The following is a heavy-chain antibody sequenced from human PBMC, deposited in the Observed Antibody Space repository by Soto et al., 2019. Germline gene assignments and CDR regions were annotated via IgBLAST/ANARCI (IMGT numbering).Heavy chain of an antibody. D-gene: IGHD3-22*01. CDR3: ARDRLRGYDISGFYS. CDR1: GGTFSSYT. Sequence: ASVKVSCKASGGTFSSYTISWVRQAPGQGLEWMGWINPSDGNRNFAQKFEDRVTMTTATSTNTVFLELRSLKSDDTAIYYCARDRLRGYDISGFYSWGQGTLVTVSS. V-gene: IGHV1-18*01. J-gene: IGHJ4*02. CDR2: INPSDGNR.